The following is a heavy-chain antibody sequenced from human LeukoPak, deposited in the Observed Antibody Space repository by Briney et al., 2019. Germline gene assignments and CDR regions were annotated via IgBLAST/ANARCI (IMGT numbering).Heavy chain of an antibody. D-gene: IGHD2-2*01. CDR3: AKDRVVVPGLFDY. Sequence: GRSLRLSCAASGFTFSSYAMHWVRQAPGKGLEWVAVISYDGSNKYYADSVKGRFTISRDNSKNTLYLQMNSLRAEDTAVYYCAKDRVVVPGLFDYWGQGTLVTVSS. CDR1: GFTFSSYA. J-gene: IGHJ4*02. V-gene: IGHV3-30*07. CDR2: ISYDGSNK.